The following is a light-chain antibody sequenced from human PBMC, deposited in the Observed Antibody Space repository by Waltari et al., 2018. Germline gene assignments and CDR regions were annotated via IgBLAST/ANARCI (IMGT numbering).Light chain of an antibody. J-gene: IGKJ1*01. CDR2: DAS. CDR1: QSVSRT. Sequence: EIVLTQSPGTLSLSPGDRATLSCRASQSVSRTLAWYQQKPGQAPRLLIYDASSRATGIPDRFSGSGSGTDCSLTISRLEPEDVAVYYCQKYGTVPATFGQGTKVEIK. CDR3: QKYGTVPAT. V-gene: IGKV3-20*01.